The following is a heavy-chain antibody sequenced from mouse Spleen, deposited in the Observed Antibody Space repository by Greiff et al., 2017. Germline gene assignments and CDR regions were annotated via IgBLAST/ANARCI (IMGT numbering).Heavy chain of an antibody. CDR3: ARGPANWDWYFDV. J-gene: IGHJ1*03. D-gene: IGHD4-1*01. Sequence: EVQLQQSGPGMVKPSQSLSLTCTVTGYSITSGYDWHWIRHFPGNKLEWMGYISYSGSTNYNPSLKSRISITHDTSKNHFFLKLNSVTTEDTATYYCARGPANWDWYFDVWGTGTTVTVSS. CDR2: ISYSGST. V-gene: IGHV3-1*01. CDR1: GYSITSGYD.